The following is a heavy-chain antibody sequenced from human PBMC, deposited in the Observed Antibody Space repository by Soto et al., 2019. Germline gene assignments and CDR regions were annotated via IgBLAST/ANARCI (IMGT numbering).Heavy chain of an antibody. J-gene: IGHJ4*02. CDR1: GLTFGNIA. CDR2: ISGSGDTT. CDR3: ASRRLIRGQPLVPFDY. D-gene: IGHD6-13*01. V-gene: IGHV3-23*01. Sequence: GGSLRLSCAASGLTFGNIAMSWVRQAPGKGLEWVSGISGSGDTTYYTDSVKGRFSIYRDNSKNALYLQMSSLRAEDTAVYYCASRRLIRGQPLVPFDYWGQGTLVTVSS.